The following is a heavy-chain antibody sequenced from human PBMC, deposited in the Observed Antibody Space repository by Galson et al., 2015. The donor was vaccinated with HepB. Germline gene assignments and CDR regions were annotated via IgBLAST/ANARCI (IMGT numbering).Heavy chain of an antibody. CDR1: GYSFTNFW. CDR3: ARRNYNQDQGSGSGEIDY. V-gene: IGHV5-51*01. CDR2: INPADSNT. Sequence: QSGAEVKKPGESLKISCKVSGYSFTNFWIGWVRQMPGKGLDWMGAINPADSNTKYSMAFEGHVTISADKSLNTAYLQWSSLQASDTAMYFCARRNYNQDQGSGSGEIDYWGQGTLVTVSS. D-gene: IGHD1-14*01. J-gene: IGHJ4*02.